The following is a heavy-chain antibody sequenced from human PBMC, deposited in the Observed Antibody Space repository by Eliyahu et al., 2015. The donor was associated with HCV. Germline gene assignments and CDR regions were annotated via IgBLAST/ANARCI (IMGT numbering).Heavy chain of an antibody. V-gene: IGHV3-21*01. CDR1: VFTFSSYS. Sequence: EVQLVESGGGLVKPGGSLRLSCAASVFTFSSYSMNWVRQAPGKGLEWVSSISSSSSYIYYADSVKGRFTISRDNAKNSLYLQMNSLRAEDTAVYYCARDKPEGSPPDYWGQGTLVTVSS. D-gene: IGHD3-10*01. CDR2: ISSSSSYI. J-gene: IGHJ4*02. CDR3: ARDKPEGSPPDY.